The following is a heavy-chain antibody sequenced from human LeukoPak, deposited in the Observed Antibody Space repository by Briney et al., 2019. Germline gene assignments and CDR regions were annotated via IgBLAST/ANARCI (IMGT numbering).Heavy chain of an antibody. J-gene: IGHJ4*02. CDR2: ISWNSGSI. D-gene: IGHD4-17*01. CDR3: AKGSATVTTVGGFDY. Sequence: TGGSLRLSCAASEFTFDDYAMHWVRQAPGKGLEWVSGISWNSGSIGYADSVKGRFTISRDNAKNSLYLQMNSLRAEDTALYYCAKGSATVTTVGGFDYWGQGTLVTVSS. V-gene: IGHV3-9*01. CDR1: EFTFDDYA.